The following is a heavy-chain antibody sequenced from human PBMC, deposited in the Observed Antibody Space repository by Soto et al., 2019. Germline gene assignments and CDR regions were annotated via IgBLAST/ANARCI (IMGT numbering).Heavy chain of an antibody. Sequence: SQTLSLTCDISGDRVSRSSAAWNWIRQSPSRGLEWLGRTYYRSKWYNDFAVSVKSRIIINADTSKNRFSLQLGSVTPEDTAVYYCARDEDLTGYQYYFDYWGQGTLVTVSS. D-gene: IGHD3-9*01. J-gene: IGHJ4*02. CDR3: ARDEDLTGYQYYFDY. CDR1: GDRVSRSSAA. V-gene: IGHV6-1*01. CDR2: TYYRSKWYN.